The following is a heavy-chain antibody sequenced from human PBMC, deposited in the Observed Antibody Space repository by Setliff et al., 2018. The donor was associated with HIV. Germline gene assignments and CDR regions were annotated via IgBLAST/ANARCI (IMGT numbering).Heavy chain of an antibody. V-gene: IGHV3-48*01. Sequence: GGSLSLSCAASGFTFSKYSMNWVRQAPGKGLEWVSYIGSSGSTIYYADSVKGRFTSSRDNARNSLFLQMNSLRAEDTAVYYCARLREYYSYGMDVWGQGTTVTVS. CDR3: ARLREYYSYGMDV. CDR2: IGSSGSTI. CDR1: GFTFSKYS. J-gene: IGHJ6*02.